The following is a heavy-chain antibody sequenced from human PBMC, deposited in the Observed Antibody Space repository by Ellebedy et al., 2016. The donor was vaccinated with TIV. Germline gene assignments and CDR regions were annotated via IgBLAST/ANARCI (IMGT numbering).Heavy chain of an antibody. CDR3: VKGAYPVPTVMAV. V-gene: IGHV3-30*02. CDR1: GFSVSG. D-gene: IGHD3-16*01. J-gene: IGHJ6*02. Sequence: GESLKISCATSGFSVSGMHWVRQAPGQGLEWVAFVRSDGTTKYYMDSVKGRFTISRDSFKNTLDLQMNSLRTEDTGVYYCVKGAYPVPTVMAVWGQGTMVIVSS. CDR2: VRSDGTTK.